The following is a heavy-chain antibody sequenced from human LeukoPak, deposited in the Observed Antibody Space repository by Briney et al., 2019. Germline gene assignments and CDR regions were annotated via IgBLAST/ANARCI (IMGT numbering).Heavy chain of an antibody. CDR3: ASSQSYSGYDTALDY. CDR2: IWYDGSNK. CDR1: GFTFSSYG. Sequence: PGRSLRLSCAASGFTFSSYGMHWVRQAPGKGLEWVAVIWYDGSNKYYADSVKGRFTISRDNSKNTLYLQMNSLRAEDTAVYYCASSQSYSGYDTALDYWGQGTLVTVSS. D-gene: IGHD5-12*01. V-gene: IGHV3-33*01. J-gene: IGHJ4*02.